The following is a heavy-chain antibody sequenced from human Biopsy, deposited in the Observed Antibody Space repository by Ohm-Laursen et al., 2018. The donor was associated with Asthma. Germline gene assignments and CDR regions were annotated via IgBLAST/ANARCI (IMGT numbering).Heavy chain of an antibody. CDR1: GVSIRSYY. V-gene: IGHV4-59*01. CDR2: IHYSGST. D-gene: IGHD2-15*01. CDR3: AGFCSGGNCPDH. Sequence: SETLSLTCPVSGVSIRSYYWTRIRQPPGKGLEWIGNIHYSGSTYSNPSLKSRVTISVDTSKKQISLRLSSVIAADTAVYYCAGFCSGGNCPDHWGQGTLVTVSS. J-gene: IGHJ4*02.